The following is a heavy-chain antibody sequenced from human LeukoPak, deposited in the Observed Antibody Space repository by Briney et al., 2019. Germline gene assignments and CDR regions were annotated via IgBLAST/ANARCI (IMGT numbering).Heavy chain of an antibody. CDR1: GYTLTELS. CDR2: FDPEDAKT. J-gene: IGHJ5*02. V-gene: IGHV1-24*01. CDR3: ATDLYLYDNSGENAGWFDP. D-gene: IGHD3-22*01. Sequence: ASVTVSCKVSGYTLTELSMHWVRQAPGKGLEWMGGFDPEDAKTIYAQKFQGRVTMTEDTSTDTAYMELSSLRSEDTAVYYCATDLYLYDNSGENAGWFDPWGQGTLVTVSS.